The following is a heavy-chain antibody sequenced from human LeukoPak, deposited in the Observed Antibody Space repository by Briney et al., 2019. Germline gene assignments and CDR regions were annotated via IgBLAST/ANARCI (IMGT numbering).Heavy chain of an antibody. J-gene: IGHJ4*02. V-gene: IGHV3-21*04. D-gene: IGHD5/OR15-5a*01. CDR3: ARGDGVYVY. CDR1: GFTLSSYS. CDR2: ISSSSTHI. Sequence: GGSLRLSCAASGFTLSSYSMNWVRQAPGKGLEWVSYISSSSTHIYYADSVKGRFTISRDNSKNTVYLQMNSLRVEDTAVYYCARGDGVYVYWGQGTLVTVSS.